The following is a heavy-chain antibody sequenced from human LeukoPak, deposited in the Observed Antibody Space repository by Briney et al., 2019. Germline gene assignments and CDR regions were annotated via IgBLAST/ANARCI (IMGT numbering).Heavy chain of an antibody. D-gene: IGHD2-2*01. CDR3: ARVRRGSTSRGPPHLYYMDV. CDR1: GGSFSGYY. J-gene: IGHJ6*03. V-gene: IGHV4-34*01. Sequence: PSETLSLTCAVYGGSFSGYYWSWIRQPPEKGLEWIGEINHSGSTNYNPSLKSRVTISVDTSKDQFSLKLSSVTAADTAVYYCARVRRGSTSRGPPHLYYMDVWGKGTTVTVSS. CDR2: INHSGST.